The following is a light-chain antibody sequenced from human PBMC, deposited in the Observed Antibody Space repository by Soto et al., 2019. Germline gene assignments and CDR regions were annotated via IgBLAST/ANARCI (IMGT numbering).Light chain of an antibody. CDR3: QQRSNWPPVT. J-gene: IGKJ4*01. CDR1: QSVSRH. V-gene: IGKV3-11*01. Sequence: EVVLTQPPATLTLSPGERATLSCRASQSVSRHLAWYQQKPGQAPRLLILDASDRATGIPARFSGSGSGTNFTLTISSLEPEDFAVYYCQQRSNWPPVTFGGGTKVDI. CDR2: DAS.